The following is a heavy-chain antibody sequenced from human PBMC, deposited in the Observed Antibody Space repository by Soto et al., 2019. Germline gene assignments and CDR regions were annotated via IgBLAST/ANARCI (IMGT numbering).Heavy chain of an antibody. V-gene: IGHV1-2*02. CDR3: ARGRGGTGDYGGLIDN. J-gene: IGHJ4*02. D-gene: IGHD4-17*01. CDR1: GYSFTGYS. CDR2: VYGNSGDT. Sequence: QVQLVQSGAEVKEPGASVKVSCKTPGYSFTGYSIHWVRQAPGQGLEWMGWVYGNSGDTRYSQRLQGRVTMTKDTYTSTAYMELSRLTSDDTAVFYCARGRGGTGDYGGLIDNWGQGTLVTVSS.